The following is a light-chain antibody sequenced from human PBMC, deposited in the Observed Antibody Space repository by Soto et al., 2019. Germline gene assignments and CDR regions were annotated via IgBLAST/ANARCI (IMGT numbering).Light chain of an antibody. CDR2: AAS. V-gene: IGKV1-39*01. CDR3: QQSYSTQVT. J-gene: IGKJ4*01. CDR1: QSINSY. Sequence: DIQLTQSPSSLSASVGDRVTITCRASQSINSYLNWFQQKRGKAPKVLIYAASSLQSGVPSRFSGGGSGTDFTLTISSLQAEDFATYYCQQSYSTQVTFGGGTKVEIK.